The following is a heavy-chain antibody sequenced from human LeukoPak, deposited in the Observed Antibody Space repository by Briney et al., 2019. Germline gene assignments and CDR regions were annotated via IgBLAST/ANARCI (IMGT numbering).Heavy chain of an antibody. CDR1: GYTFTSYG. V-gene: IGHV1-69*04. CDR3: VRSGYCSGGSCYSRDYYYGMDV. CDR2: IIPILGIA. Sequence: ASVKVSCKASGYTFTSYGISWVRQAPGQGLEWMGRIIPILGIANYAQKFQGRVTITADKSTSTAYMELSSLRSEDTAVYYCVRSGYCSGGSCYSRDYYYGMDVWGQGTTVTVSS. D-gene: IGHD2-15*01. J-gene: IGHJ6*02.